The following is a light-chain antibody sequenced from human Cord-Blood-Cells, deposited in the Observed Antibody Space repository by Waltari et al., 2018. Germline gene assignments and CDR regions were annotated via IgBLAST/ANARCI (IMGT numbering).Light chain of an antibody. CDR3: QQRSNWPLT. CDR2: DAS. V-gene: IGKV3-11*01. CDR1: QSVSSY. J-gene: IGKJ4*01. Sequence: EIVLTHSPATLSLSPGKRAPLSCRASQSVSSYLAWYQQKPGQAPRLLIYDASNRATGIPARFSGSGSGTDFTLTISSLEPEDFAVYYCQQRSNWPLTFGGGTKVEIK.